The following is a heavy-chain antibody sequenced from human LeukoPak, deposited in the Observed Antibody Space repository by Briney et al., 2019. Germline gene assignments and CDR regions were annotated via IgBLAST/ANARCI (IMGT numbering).Heavy chain of an antibody. CDR1: GFTFSSYD. J-gene: IGHJ5*02. Sequence: PAGSLSLSCAASGFTFSSYDMSWVRQAPGKGLEWVSPISGSGGSTYYADPVKGRFTISIDNSKSTLYLQMNSLRAEDTAVYYCARQGVTITPRWFDPWGQGTLVTVSS. CDR2: ISGSGGST. D-gene: IGHD3-10*01. V-gene: IGHV3-23*01. CDR3: ARQGVTITPRWFDP.